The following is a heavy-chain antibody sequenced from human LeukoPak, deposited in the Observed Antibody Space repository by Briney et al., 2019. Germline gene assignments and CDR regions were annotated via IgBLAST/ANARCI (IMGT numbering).Heavy chain of an antibody. V-gene: IGHV3-11*01. Sequence: GGSLRLSCAASGFTFGDYFMSWIRQTPGKGLEWISYISSTGTTIYYADSVKGRFTISRDNAENSLFLQMNSLRAEDTAIYYCAKNGDRGAYCTGGTCYPYFYYYMDVWGKGTTVTI. D-gene: IGHD2-15*01. CDR2: ISSTGTTI. CDR3: AKNGDRGAYCTGGTCYPYFYYYMDV. CDR1: GFTFGDYF. J-gene: IGHJ6*03.